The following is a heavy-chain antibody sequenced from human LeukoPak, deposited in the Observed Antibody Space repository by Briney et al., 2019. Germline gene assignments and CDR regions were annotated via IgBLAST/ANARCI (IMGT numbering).Heavy chain of an antibody. D-gene: IGHD3-3*01. CDR3: AKEDYDFWCGYLLWFDP. J-gene: IGHJ5*02. CDR1: GFTFSSYA. CDR2: ISGSGGST. Sequence: GGSLRLSCAASGFTFSSYAMSWVRQAPGKGLDWVSAISGSGGSTYYADSVKGRFTISRDNSKNTLYLQMNGLRAEDTAVYYCAKEDYDFWCGYLLWFDPWGQGTLVTVSS. V-gene: IGHV3-23*01.